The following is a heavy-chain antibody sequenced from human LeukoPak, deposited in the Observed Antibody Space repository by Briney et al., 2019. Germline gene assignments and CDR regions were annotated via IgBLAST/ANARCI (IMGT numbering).Heavy chain of an antibody. CDR1: GFTFSSYW. CDR3: AKDMYSYGRLYYFDY. V-gene: IGHV3-23*01. Sequence: GGSLRLSCAASGFTFSSYWMSWVRQAPGKGLEWVSAISGSGGSTYYADSVKGRFTISRDNSKNTLYLQMNSLRAEDTAVYYCAKDMYSYGRLYYFDYWGQGTLVTVSS. CDR2: ISGSGGST. J-gene: IGHJ4*02. D-gene: IGHD5-18*01.